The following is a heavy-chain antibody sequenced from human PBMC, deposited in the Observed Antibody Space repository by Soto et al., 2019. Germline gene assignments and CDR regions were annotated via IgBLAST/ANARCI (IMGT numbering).Heavy chain of an antibody. CDR1: GFTFSSYS. CDR3: ARDDDYDFWSGYYISGGMDV. J-gene: IGHJ6*02. D-gene: IGHD3-3*01. V-gene: IGHV3-21*01. CDR2: ISSSSSYI. Sequence: GGSLRLSCAASGFTFSSYSMNWVRQAPGKGLGWVSSISSSSSYIYYADSVKGRFTISRDNAKNSLYLQMNSLRAEDTAVYYCARDDDYDFWSGYYISGGMDVWGQGTTVTVSS.